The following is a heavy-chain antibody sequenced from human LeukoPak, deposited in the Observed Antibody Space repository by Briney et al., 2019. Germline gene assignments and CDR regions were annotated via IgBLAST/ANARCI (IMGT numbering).Heavy chain of an antibody. CDR2: IFYSGST. Sequence: SETLSLTCTVSGGSISTSNYYWGWIRQPPGKGLEWIGNIFYSGSTYYSPSLKSRVTISLDTSRNQFSLKLSSVTAADTAVYYCARRGLQWLRGWWAWDYWGQGTLVTVSS. V-gene: IGHV4-39*01. CDR3: ARRGLQWLRGWWAWDY. CDR1: GGSISTSNYY. D-gene: IGHD5-12*01. J-gene: IGHJ4*02.